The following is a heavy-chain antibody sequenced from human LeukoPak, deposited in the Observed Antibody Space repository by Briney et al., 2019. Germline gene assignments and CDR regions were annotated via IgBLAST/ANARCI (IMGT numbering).Heavy chain of an antibody. J-gene: IGHJ5*02. D-gene: IGHD3-9*01. CDR1: GGSFSGYY. V-gene: IGHV4-34*01. Sequence: SETLSLTCAVYGGSFSGYYWSWIRQPPGKGLEWIGEINHSGSTNYNPSLKSRVTISVDTSKNQFPLKLSSVTAADTALYYCARKYFDWSSGAHRWFDPWGQGTLVTVSS. CDR2: INHSGST. CDR3: ARKYFDWSSGAHRWFDP.